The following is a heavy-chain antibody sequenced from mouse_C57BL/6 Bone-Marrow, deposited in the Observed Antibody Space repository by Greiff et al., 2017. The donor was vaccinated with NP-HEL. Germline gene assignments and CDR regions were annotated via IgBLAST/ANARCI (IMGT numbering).Heavy chain of an antibody. CDR2: IDPENGDT. J-gene: IGHJ2*01. D-gene: IGHD1-1*01. V-gene: IGHV14-4*01. CDR3: AYYYGSSYV. Sequence: EVQVVESGAELVRPGASVKLSCTASGFNIKDDYMHWVKQRPEQGLEWIGWIDPENGDTEYASKFQGKATITADTSSNTAYLQLSSLTSEDTAVYYCAYYYGSSYVWGQGTTLTVSS. CDR1: GFNIKDDY.